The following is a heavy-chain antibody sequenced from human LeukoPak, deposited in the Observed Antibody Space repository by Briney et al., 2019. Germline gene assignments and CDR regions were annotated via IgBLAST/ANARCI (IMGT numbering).Heavy chain of an antibody. CDR1: GLTFSSYA. D-gene: IGHD2-8*01. V-gene: IGHV3-23*01. J-gene: IGHJ5*02. CDR3: AKDSPYCTNGVCYSNNWFDP. CDR2: ISGSGGST. Sequence: GGSLRLSCAASGLTFSSYAMSWVRQAPGKGLEWVSAISGSGGSTYYADSVKGRFTISRDNSKNTLYLQMNSLRAEDTAVYYCAKDSPYCTNGVCYSNNWFDPWGQGTLVTVSS.